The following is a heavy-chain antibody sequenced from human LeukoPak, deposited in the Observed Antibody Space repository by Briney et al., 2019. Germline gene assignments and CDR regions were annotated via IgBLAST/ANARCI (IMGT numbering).Heavy chain of an antibody. CDR3: AHRDLYCSSASCYSADAFDL. V-gene: IGHV2-5*02. Sequence: SGPTLVNPTETLTLTCTFSGFSLRTSGVGVGWIRQPPGKALEWLALIYWDDVKRYSPSLKTRLTITKDTSNNQVVLTMTNMDPVDTATYYCAHRDLYCSSASCYSADAFDLWGQGTMVTVSS. CDR2: IYWDDVK. D-gene: IGHD2-2*02. J-gene: IGHJ3*01. CDR1: GFSLRTSGVG.